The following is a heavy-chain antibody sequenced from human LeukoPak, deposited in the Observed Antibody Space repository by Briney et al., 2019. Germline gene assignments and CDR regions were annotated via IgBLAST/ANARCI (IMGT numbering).Heavy chain of an antibody. Sequence: SETLSLTRTVSGDSISSYFWSWIRQPPGKGLEWIGYIHYSARTNYSPSLKSRVTISVDTTQDQFSLKLSSVTAADTAVYYCARARGETLTGFDFWGQGTLVTVSS. V-gene: IGHV4-59*01. CDR3: ARARGETLTGFDF. CDR2: IHYSART. CDR1: GDSISSYF. J-gene: IGHJ4*02. D-gene: IGHD2-21*01.